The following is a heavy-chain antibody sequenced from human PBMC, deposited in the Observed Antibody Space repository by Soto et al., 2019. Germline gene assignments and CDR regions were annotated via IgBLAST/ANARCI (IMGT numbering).Heavy chain of an antibody. CDR3: AKGALSTYFD. J-gene: IGHJ4*02. D-gene: IGHD3-9*01. CDR2: IGSGGSPT. CDR1: EFTFSTYA. V-gene: IGHV3-23*01. Sequence: GGSLRLSCAASEFTFSTYAMSWGRQAPGKGLEWVSSIGSGGSPTYYADSVKGRFTISRDNSKNTLYLQMNSLRAEDTAVYYCAKGALSTYFDWGQGTLVTVSS.